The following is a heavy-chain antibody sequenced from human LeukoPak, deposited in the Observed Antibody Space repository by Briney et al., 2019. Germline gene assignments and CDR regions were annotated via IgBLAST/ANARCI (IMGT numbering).Heavy chain of an antibody. J-gene: IGHJ4*02. CDR2: ISGNAAAT. CDR3: AKDRTHRRYYDSTGYYNQYDY. CDR1: GFIFSSYA. D-gene: IGHD3-22*01. Sequence: GGSLRLSCAASGFIFSSYAMSWVRQAPGKGLEWVSTISGNAAATYYGDSVKGRFTISRDNSRNTLYLQMNSLRAEDTAIYYCAKDRTHRRYYDSTGYYNQYDYWGQGALVTVSS. V-gene: IGHV3-23*01.